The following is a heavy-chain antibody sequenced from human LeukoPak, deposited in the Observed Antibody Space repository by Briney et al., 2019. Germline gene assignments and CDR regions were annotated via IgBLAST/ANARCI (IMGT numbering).Heavy chain of an antibody. J-gene: IGHJ4*02. D-gene: IGHD5-18*01. CDR1: GFTFSSYG. CDR2: ISYDGSNK. V-gene: IGHV3-30*03. Sequence: GGSLRLSCAASGFTFSSYGMHWVRQAPGKGLEWVAVISYDGSNKYYADSVKGRFTISRDNSKNTLYLQMNSLRAEDTAVYYCASPPPGGYSYGLDYWGQGTLVTVSS. CDR3: ASPPPGGYSYGLDY.